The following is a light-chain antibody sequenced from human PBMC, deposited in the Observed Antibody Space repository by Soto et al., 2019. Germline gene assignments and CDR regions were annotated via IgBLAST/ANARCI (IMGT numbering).Light chain of an antibody. CDR2: GAS. V-gene: IGKV3-20*01. CDR3: QQYDRSPWT. J-gene: IGKJ1*01. CDR1: QSVSSSY. Sequence: EIVLTQSPGTLSLSPGERATLSCRASQSVSSSYLAWHQQKPGQALRLLIYGASSRATGIPDRFSGSGSGKDFTLTISRLEPEDLAVYYCQQYDRSPWTFGQGNKVEIK.